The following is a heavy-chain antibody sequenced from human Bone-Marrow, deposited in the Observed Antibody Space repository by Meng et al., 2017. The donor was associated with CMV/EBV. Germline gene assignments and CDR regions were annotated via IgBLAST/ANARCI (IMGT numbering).Heavy chain of an antibody. CDR1: GYTSTSYG. J-gene: IGHJ4*02. V-gene: IGHV1-18*01. CDR3: AGIWPDY. CDR2: ISAYNGNT. Sequence: ASVKISCKAAGYTSTSYGISWVRQAPAQGLEWMGWISAYNGNTNYAQKLQGRVTMTTDTSTSTAYNELRSRRSGDTAAYYCAGIWPDYWGQGTLVTVSS. D-gene: IGHD1-14*01.